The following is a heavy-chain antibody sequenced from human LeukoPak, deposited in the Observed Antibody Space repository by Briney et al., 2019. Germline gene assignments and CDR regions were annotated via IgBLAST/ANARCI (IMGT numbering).Heavy chain of an antibody. D-gene: IGHD3-10*01. Sequence: ETLSLTCTVSGGSISSYYWSWIRQPPGKGLEWIGYIYYSGSTNYDPSLKSRVTISVDTSKNQFSLKLSSVTAADTAVYYCASGAYYYGSGTGWFDPWGQGTLVTVSS. CDR1: GGSISSYY. V-gene: IGHV4-59*01. J-gene: IGHJ5*02. CDR3: ASGAYYYGSGTGWFDP. CDR2: IYYSGST.